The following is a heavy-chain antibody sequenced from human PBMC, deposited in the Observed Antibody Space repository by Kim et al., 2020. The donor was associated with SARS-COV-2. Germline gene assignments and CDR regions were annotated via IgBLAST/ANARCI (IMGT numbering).Heavy chain of an antibody. CDR1: GDSISSSSVA. D-gene: IGHD2-8*01. Sequence: SQTLSLTCAISGDSISSSSVAWYWIRQSPSGGLEWLGRASYRSNWDYDYAVSVKSRINVNPDTSQNHFSLQLNSVTPEDTAVYYCARGYKYALDYWGQGTLVTVSS. J-gene: IGHJ4*02. V-gene: IGHV6-1*01. CDR3: ARGYKYALDY. CDR2: ASYRSNWDY.